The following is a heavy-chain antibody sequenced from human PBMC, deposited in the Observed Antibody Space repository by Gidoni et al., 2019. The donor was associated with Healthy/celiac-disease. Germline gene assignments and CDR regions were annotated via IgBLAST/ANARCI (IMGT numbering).Heavy chain of an antibody. D-gene: IGHD6-19*01. V-gene: IGHV3-7*01. J-gene: IGHJ4*02. Sequence: EVQLVEYGGGLVQRGGSLRLAYAASGLTFSSYWRSWGRQAPGKGRVWVANIKQDGSEISYVDSVKGRFTSSRDNAKNSLYLQMNRLSAEDTAVYYCARESWQWLADWGQGTLVTVSS. CDR2: IKQDGSEI. CDR1: GLTFSSYW. CDR3: ARESWQWLAD.